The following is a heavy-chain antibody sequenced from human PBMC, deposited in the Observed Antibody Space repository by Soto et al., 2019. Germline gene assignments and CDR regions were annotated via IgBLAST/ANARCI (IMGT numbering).Heavy chain of an antibody. CDR1: GFTFSSYG. Sequence: QVQLVESGGGVVQPGRSLRLSCAASGFTFSSYGMHWVRQAPGKGLEWVAVIWYDGSNKYYADSVKGRFTISRDNSKNPLYLQMNSLRAEDTAVYYCARDFPMVNPPHYYYYGMDVWGQGTTVTVSS. CDR2: IWYDGSNK. D-gene: IGHD3-10*01. CDR3: ARDFPMVNPPHYYYYGMDV. J-gene: IGHJ6*02. V-gene: IGHV3-33*01.